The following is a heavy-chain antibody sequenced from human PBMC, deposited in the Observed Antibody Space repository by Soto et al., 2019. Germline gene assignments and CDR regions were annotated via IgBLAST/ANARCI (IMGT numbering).Heavy chain of an antibody. CDR2: ISYDGSNK. Sequence: QVQLVESGGGVVQPGRSLRLSCAASGFTFSSYGMHWVRQAPGKGLERVAVISYDGSNKYYADSVKGRFTISRDNPKTXLXXQMTSLRAEDTAVYSCAKDGHTFYYDSSGYYSTPLRIWNDYWGQGTLVTVSS. CDR3: AKDGHTFYYDSSGYYSTPLRIWNDY. CDR1: GFTFSSYG. V-gene: IGHV3-30*18. D-gene: IGHD3-22*01. J-gene: IGHJ4*02.